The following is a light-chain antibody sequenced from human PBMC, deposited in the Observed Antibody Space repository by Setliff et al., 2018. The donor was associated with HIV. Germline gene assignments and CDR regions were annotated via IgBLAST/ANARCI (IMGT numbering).Light chain of an antibody. J-gene: IGLJ1*01. V-gene: IGLV2-14*01. CDR3: SSFTTNNTYV. CDR2: EVS. Sequence: QSALTQPASVSGSPGQSITISCTGNTSDVGSYNYVSWYQQPPDKAPRLVVYEVSMRPSGVSHRFSGSKSGYTASLAISGLQAEDEADYFCSSFTTNNTYVCGTGTKV. CDR1: TSDVGSYNY.